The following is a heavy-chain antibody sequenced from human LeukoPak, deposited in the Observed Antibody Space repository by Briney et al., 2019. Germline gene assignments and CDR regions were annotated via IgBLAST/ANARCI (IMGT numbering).Heavy chain of an antibody. Sequence: GGSLRLSCAASGFTFDVYAMNWVRQAPGKGLEWVSGINWNGGSTGYVDSVKGRFTISRDNAKNSLYLQMNSLRAEDTAVYYCAELGITMIGGVWGKGTTVTISS. CDR2: INWNGGST. V-gene: IGHV3-20*04. CDR3: AELGITMIGGV. D-gene: IGHD3-10*02. CDR1: GFTFDVYA. J-gene: IGHJ6*04.